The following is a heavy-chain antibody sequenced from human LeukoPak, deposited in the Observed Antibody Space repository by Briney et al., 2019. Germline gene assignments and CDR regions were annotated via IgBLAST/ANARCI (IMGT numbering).Heavy chain of an antibody. CDR2: ISSSGSTI. J-gene: IGHJ4*02. CDR3: ARVKILRFDPTGFGY. V-gene: IGHV3-48*03. CDR1: GFTFSSYE. Sequence: GGSLRLSCAASGFTFSSYEMNWVRQAPGKGLERVSYISSSGSTIYYADSVKGRFTISRDNAKNSLYLQMNSLRAEDTAVYYCARVKILRFDPTGFGYWDQGTLVTVSS. D-gene: IGHD3-16*01.